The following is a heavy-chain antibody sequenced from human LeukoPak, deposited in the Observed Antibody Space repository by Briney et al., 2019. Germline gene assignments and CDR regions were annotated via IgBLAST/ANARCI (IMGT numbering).Heavy chain of an antibody. CDR2: IKSKTDGGTT. CDR1: GFTFRTYG. CDR3: TTESSAARMGSHYYYYYYMDV. V-gene: IGHV3-15*01. J-gene: IGHJ6*03. Sequence: PGRSLRLSCAASGFTFRTYGMHWVRQAPGKGLEWVGRIKSKTDGGTTDYAAPVKGRFTISRDDSKNTLYLQMNSLKTEDTAVYYCTTESSAARMGSHYYYYYYMDVWGKGTTVTVSS. D-gene: IGHD6-13*01.